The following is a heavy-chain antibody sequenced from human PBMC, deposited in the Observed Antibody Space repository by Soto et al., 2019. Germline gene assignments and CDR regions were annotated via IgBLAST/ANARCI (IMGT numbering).Heavy chain of an antibody. D-gene: IGHD3-10*01. V-gene: IGHV3-64*07. CDR3: ARGGDGSGRRIDY. CDR1: GFTFSSYA. CDR2: ISSNGGST. Sequence: EVQLVESGGDLVQPGGSLRLSCAASGFTFSSYAMHWVRQAPGKGLEYVSGISSNGGSTYYADSVKGRFTISRDNSKNTLYRQMGSLITEDMAAYYCARGGDGSGRRIDYWGQGTLVTVSS. J-gene: IGHJ4*02.